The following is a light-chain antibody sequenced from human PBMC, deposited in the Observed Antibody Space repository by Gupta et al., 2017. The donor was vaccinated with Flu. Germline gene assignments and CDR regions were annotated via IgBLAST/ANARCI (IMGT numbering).Light chain of an antibody. Sequence: QSVLTQPPSASGTPGRRVTISCSGSSSNIGSNNVNWYQQLPGTAPKLLIYFNDQRPSGVPDRFSGSKSGTSASLAISGLQSEDEADYYCAAWDDSLNAWMFGGGTELTVL. CDR2: FND. CDR3: AAWDDSLNAWM. V-gene: IGLV1-44*01. J-gene: IGLJ3*02. CDR1: SSNIGSNN.